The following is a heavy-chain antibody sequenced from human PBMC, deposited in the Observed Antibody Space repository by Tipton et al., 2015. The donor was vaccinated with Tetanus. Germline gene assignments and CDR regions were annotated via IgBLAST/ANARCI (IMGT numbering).Heavy chain of an antibody. J-gene: IGHJ4*02. CDR1: GGTFTNYA. CDR2: ITPIFGTT. Sequence: QLVQSGPEVKQPGSSVKVSCKASGGTFTNYALSWVRQAPGQGLEWVGGITPIFGTTNSAPKFQGRVTITADESTNTAYMELSSLRSEDTAVYYCARAPSRISRAYDYWGQGTQITVSS. D-gene: IGHD2-21*01. V-gene: IGHV1-69*01. CDR3: ARAPSRISRAYDY.